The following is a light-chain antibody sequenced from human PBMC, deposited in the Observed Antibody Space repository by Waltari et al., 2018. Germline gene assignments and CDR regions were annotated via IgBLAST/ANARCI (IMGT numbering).Light chain of an antibody. CDR1: PSVSRSY. J-gene: IGKJ4*01. CDR3: QQYGSSPLT. CDR2: GAF. Sequence: EIVLTQSPGTLSLSPGERASLSCRASPSVSRSYLAWYQQKPGQPPSPLISGAFSRATGIPDRCRGSGSGSYFHLTISGLEPEDFAVYYCQQYGSSPLTFGGGTKVEIK. V-gene: IGKV3-20*01.